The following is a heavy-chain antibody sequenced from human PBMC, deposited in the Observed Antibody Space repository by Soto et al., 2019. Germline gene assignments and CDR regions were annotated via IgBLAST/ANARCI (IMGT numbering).Heavy chain of an antibody. CDR3: ARLLVQYYYDSSGLDAFDI. CDR2: IIPIFGTA. Sequence: QVQLVQSGAEVKKPGSSVKVSCKASGGTFSSYAISWVRQAPGQGLEWMGGIIPIFGTANYAQKFQGRVTITADESTSTAYMELSSLRSEDTAVYYCARLLVQYYYDSSGLDAFDIWGQGTMVTVSS. J-gene: IGHJ3*02. V-gene: IGHV1-69*01. D-gene: IGHD3-22*01. CDR1: GGTFSSYA.